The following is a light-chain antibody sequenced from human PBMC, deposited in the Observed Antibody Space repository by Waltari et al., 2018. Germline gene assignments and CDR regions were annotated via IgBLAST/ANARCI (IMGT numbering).Light chain of an antibody. J-gene: IGKJ1*01. Sequence: DVVMTQSPLSLPVTLGQPASISCTFSQSLVHSDGDTSVTLFLQRPGQSPRRLIYQSSKRDFGVPDRFSGSGSVTHFTLKISRVEAEDVGLYYCMQGTHWPWTFGPGTKVEIK. CDR1: QSLVHSDGDTS. CDR2: QSS. CDR3: MQGTHWPWT. V-gene: IGKV2-30*02.